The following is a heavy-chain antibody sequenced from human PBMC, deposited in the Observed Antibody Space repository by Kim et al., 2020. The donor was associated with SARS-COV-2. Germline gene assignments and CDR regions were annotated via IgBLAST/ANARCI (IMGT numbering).Heavy chain of an antibody. J-gene: IGHJ4*02. V-gene: IGHV4-4*07. Sequence: TYNPSLKSRVTMSVDTSKNQISLKVSSVTAADTALYYCARVGGYSNELDYWGQGTLVTVSS. D-gene: IGHD4-4*01. CDR3: ARVGGYSNELDY.